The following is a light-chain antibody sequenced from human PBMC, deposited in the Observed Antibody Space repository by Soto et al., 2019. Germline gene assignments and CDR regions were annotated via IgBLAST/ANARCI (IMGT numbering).Light chain of an antibody. Sequence: QSALTQPPSASGSPGQSVTISCTGTSSDVGAYKYVSWYQRHAGKALERVIYEVTKRPSGVPDRFSGSKSAKTASLTVSGLQAEDEADYYCSSFASSNTWVFGGGTKLTVL. J-gene: IGLJ3*02. CDR1: SSDVGAYKY. V-gene: IGLV2-8*01. CDR3: SSFASSNTWV. CDR2: EVT.